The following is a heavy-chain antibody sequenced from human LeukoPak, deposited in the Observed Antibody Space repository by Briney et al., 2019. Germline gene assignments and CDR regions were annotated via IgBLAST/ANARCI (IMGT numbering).Heavy chain of an antibody. Sequence: SETLSLTCTVSGGSISSSSYYWGWIRQPPGKGLEWIGSIYYSGSTYYNPSLKSRVTIPVDTSKNQFSLKLSSVTAADTAVYYGARRDSLGIDYWGQGTLVTVSS. CDR2: IYYSGST. J-gene: IGHJ4*02. V-gene: IGHV4-39*01. CDR1: GGSISSSSYY. CDR3: ARRDSLGIDY. D-gene: IGHD7-27*01.